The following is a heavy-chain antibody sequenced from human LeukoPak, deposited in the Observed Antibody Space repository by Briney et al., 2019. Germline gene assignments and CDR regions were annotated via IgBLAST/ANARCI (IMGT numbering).Heavy chain of an antibody. D-gene: IGHD3-22*01. CDR1: GGSFSGYY. V-gene: IGHV4-34*01. J-gene: IGHJ5*02. CDR2: INHSGST. CDR3: ARGSVDYYDSSGYYYGWFDP. Sequence: PSETLSLTCAVDGGSFSGYYWSWIRQPPGKGLEWLGEINHSGSTNYNPSLKSRVTISVDTSKNQFSLKLSSATAADTAVYYRARGSVDYYDSSGYYYGWFDPWGQGTLVTVSS.